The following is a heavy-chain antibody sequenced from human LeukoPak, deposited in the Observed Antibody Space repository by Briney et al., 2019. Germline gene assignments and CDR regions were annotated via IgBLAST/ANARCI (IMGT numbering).Heavy chain of an antibody. CDR2: ISGSGGST. CDR1: GFTFGTYA. Sequence: PGGSLRLSCAASGFTFGTYAMNWVRQAPGKGLEWVSAISGSGGSTYYADSVKGRFTISRDNSKNTLFLQMNSLRAEDTAVYYCAKDHCTSNGCYTWFDCWGQGTLAIVSS. V-gene: IGHV3-23*01. D-gene: IGHD2-2*02. CDR3: AKDHCTSNGCYTWFDC. J-gene: IGHJ4*02.